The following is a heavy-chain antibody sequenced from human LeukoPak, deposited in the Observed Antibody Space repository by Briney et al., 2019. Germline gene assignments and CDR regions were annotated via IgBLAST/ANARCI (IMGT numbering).Heavy chain of an antibody. V-gene: IGHV4-34*01. CDR1: GGSFSGYY. CDR2: INHSGST. Sequence: PSETLSLTCAVYGGSFSGYYWSWIRQPPGKGLEWIGEINHSGSTNYNPSLKSRVTISVDTSKSQFSLNLSSVTAADTAVYYCARERYCSGGSCHSGFDYWGQGTLVTVSS. CDR3: ARERYCSGGSCHSGFDY. D-gene: IGHD2-15*01. J-gene: IGHJ4*02.